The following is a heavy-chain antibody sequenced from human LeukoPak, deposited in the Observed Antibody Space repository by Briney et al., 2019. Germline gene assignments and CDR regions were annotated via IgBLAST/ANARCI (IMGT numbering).Heavy chain of an antibody. CDR2: INPNSGGT. D-gene: IGHD3-22*01. CDR3: ARPNYYDSSGPPDY. V-gene: IGHV1-2*02. Sequence: ASVKVSCKAAGYTFTGYYLHWVRQAPGQGLELMGLINPNSGGTNYAQKFQGRVTMTRDTSISTAYMELSRLRSDDTAVYYCARPNYYDSSGPPDYWGQGTLVTVSS. J-gene: IGHJ4*02. CDR1: GYTFTGYY.